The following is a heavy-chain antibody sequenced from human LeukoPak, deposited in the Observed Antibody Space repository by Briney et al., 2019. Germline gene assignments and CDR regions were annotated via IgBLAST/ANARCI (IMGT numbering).Heavy chain of an antibody. CDR1: GGTFSSYA. D-gene: IGHD1-1*01. J-gene: IGHJ4*02. CDR3: ASRGLETGRFLNPFDY. CDR2: IIPIFGTA. V-gene: IGHV1-69*13. Sequence: SVKVSCTASGGTFSSYAISWVRQAPGQGLEWMGGIIPIFGTANYAQKFQGRVTITADESTSTAYMELSSLRSEDTAVYYCASRGLETGRFLNPFDYWGQGTLVTVSS.